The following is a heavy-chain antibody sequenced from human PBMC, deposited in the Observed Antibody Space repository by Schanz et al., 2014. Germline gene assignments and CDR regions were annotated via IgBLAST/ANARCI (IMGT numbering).Heavy chain of an antibody. Sequence: QVQLVQSGAEVKKPGASVKVSCKASGYTFSSYGITWVRQAPGQGLEWMGWISAHNGNTNYAQKLQGRVSMTTDTSTNTAYMELRSLTSDDSAVYYCARDRDQWDGNYLDYWGQGTLVTVSS. J-gene: IGHJ4*02. CDR1: GYTFSSYG. CDR2: ISAHNGNT. V-gene: IGHV1-18*04. CDR3: ARDRDQWDGNYLDY. D-gene: IGHD1-26*01.